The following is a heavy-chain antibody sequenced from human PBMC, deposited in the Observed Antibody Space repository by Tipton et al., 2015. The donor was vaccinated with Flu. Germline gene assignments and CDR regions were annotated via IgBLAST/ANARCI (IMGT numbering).Heavy chain of an antibody. CDR3: ARDGRLARNIRGYFDL. D-gene: IGHD1-26*01. V-gene: IGHV4-39*07. CDR1: GGSISSSSYY. CDR2: IYYSGST. Sequence: TLSLTCTVSGGSISSSSYYWGWIRQPPGKGLEWTGSIYYSGSTYYNPSLKSRVTISVDTSKNQFSLKLSSVTAADTAVYYCARDGRLARNIRGYFDLWGRGTLVTVSS. J-gene: IGHJ2*01.